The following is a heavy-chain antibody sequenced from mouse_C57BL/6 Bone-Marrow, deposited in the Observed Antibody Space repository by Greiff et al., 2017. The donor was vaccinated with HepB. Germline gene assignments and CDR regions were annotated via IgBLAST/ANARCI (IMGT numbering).Heavy chain of an antibody. CDR3: ARSGSWVFAY. CDR1: GYTFTSYW. Sequence: QVQLKQPGAELVKPGASVKLSCKASGYTFTSYWMHWVKQRPGQGLEWIGMIHPNSGSTNYNEKFKSKATLTVDKSSSTAYMQLSSLTSEDSAVYYCARSGSWVFAYWGQGTLVTVSA. J-gene: IGHJ3*01. V-gene: IGHV1-64*01. D-gene: IGHD3-1*01. CDR2: IHPNSGST.